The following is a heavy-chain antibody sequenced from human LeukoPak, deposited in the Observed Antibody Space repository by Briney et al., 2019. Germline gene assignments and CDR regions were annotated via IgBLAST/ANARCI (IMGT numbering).Heavy chain of an antibody. J-gene: IGHJ5*02. CDR1: GDSISGSNYH. Sequence: SETLSLTCTVSGDSISGSNYHWGWIRQPPGRGLEWLGNVHRSGRAYYNASLRGRTTISVDTSKNQFSLRLASMTTPDTAVYYCAREPDAWGQGILVTVSS. CDR3: AREPDA. CDR2: VHRSGRA. V-gene: IGHV4-39*07.